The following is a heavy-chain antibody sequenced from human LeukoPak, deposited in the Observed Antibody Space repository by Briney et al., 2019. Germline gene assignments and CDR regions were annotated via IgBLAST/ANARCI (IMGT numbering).Heavy chain of an antibody. Sequence: GGSLRLSCAASGFTFSSYAMSWVRQAPGKGLEWVANIKQDGSEKYYVDSVKGRFTISRDNAKNSLYLQMNSLRAEDTAVYYCASPFKVILERWGQGTLVTVSS. CDR2: IKQDGSEK. CDR1: GFTFSSYA. D-gene: IGHD2/OR15-2a*01. CDR3: ASPFKVILER. J-gene: IGHJ4*02. V-gene: IGHV3-7*01.